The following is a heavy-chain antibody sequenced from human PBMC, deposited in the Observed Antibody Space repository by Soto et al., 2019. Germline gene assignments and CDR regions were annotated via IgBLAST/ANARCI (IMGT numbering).Heavy chain of an antibody. CDR3: ARFNWYFDL. V-gene: IGHV4-59*08. CDR2: IYYSGST. CDR1: GGSISSYY. J-gene: IGHJ2*01. Sequence: SETRSLTCTVSGGSISSYYWSWIRQPPGKGLEWIGYIYYSGSTNYNPSLKSRVTISVDTSKNQFSLKLSSVTAADTAVYYCARFNWYFDLWGRGTLVTVSS.